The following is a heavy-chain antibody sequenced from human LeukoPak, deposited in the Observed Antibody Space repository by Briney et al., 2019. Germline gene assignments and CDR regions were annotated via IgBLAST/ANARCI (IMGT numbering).Heavy chain of an antibody. J-gene: IGHJ4*02. Sequence: PGGSLRLSCAASGFTFTTHWMHWVRQAPGKGLVWVSRIIRDGSHTDYAGSVEGRFTISRDNARNTLYLQMNSLRAEDTAIYYCVRDGDAYNFDYWGQGTLVTVSS. V-gene: IGHV3-74*01. CDR1: GFTFTTHW. CDR3: VRDGDAYNFDY. D-gene: IGHD5-24*01. CDR2: IIRDGSHT.